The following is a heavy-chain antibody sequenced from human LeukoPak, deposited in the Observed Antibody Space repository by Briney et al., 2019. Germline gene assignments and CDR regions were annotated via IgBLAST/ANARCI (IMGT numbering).Heavy chain of an antibody. CDR2: ITDTGST. CDR3: ARVYVTVVRGSWFDP. J-gene: IGHJ5*02. D-gene: IGHD3-10*01. CDR1: GGSFSGYS. V-gene: IGHV4-34*01. Sequence: TSETLSLTCAVFGGSFSGYSWTWIRQPPGKGLEWIGEITDTGSTNYNRSLTSRLTISLDTSQNQLSLTLGSVTAADTAVYYCARVYVTVVRGSWFDPWGQGTLVTVSS.